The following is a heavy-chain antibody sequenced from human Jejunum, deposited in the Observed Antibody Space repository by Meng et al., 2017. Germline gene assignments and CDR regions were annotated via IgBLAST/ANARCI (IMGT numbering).Heavy chain of an antibody. CDR2: LSADSRTI. Sequence: QLVEAGVAPVQPGGSRRLSCVASGLTFSAYWMHWVRQAPGKWPKWVSQLSADSRTITYADSVKVRFTISRDNAKNTLYLQMNGMRVEDTAVYYCARVQKGYCDYWGQGTLVTVSS. CDR3: ARVQKGYCDY. J-gene: IGHJ4*02. CDR1: GLTFSAYW. V-gene: IGHV3-74*01.